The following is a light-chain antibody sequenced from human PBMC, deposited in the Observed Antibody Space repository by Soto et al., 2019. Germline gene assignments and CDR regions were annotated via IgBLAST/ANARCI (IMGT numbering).Light chain of an antibody. J-gene: IGKJ4*01. Sequence: DIVMTQSPDSLAVSLGERATINCKSSQSILYSSNNKNYLAWYQQKPGQPPKLLIYWASTRESGVPDRFSGSGSGTDFTLTISSLQAEDVAVYYCQQVNGYPRDITFGGGTRVEI. V-gene: IGKV4-1*01. CDR1: QSILYSSNNKNY. CDR2: WAS. CDR3: QQVNGYPRDIT.